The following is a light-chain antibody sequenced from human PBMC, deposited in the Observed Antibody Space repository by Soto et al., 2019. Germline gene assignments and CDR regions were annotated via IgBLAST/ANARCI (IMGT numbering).Light chain of an antibody. CDR2: AAS. CDR1: QGISNY. Sequence: DIQMTQSPASLSASVGDRVTITCRASQGISNYLAWYQQKPGKVPKLLIYAASTLQSGVPSRFSGGGFGTDFTLTISSLQPDDVVSYYCQKYDSAPQTFGQGTKVEIK. CDR3: QKYDSAPQT. V-gene: IGKV1-27*01. J-gene: IGKJ1*01.